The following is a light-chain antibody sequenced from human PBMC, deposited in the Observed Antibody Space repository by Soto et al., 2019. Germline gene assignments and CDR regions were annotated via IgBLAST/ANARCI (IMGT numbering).Light chain of an antibody. CDR1: RSNIGSNY. CDR2: KNN. J-gene: IGLJ3*02. V-gene: IGLV1-47*01. Sequence: QSVLTQPPSASGTFGQRVTISCSGSRSNIGSNYVYWYQQLPGTAPKLLIYKNNQRPSGVPDRFSGSKSGSSASLAISGLRSEDEADYYCAAWDDSLSGWVFGGGTKLTVL. CDR3: AAWDDSLSGWV.